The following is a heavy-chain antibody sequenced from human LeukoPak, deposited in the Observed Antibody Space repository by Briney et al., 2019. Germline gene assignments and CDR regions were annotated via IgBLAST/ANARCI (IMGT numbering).Heavy chain of an antibody. CDR3: AKERVTMVRGAFGWFDP. J-gene: IGHJ5*02. D-gene: IGHD3-10*01. CDR1: GFTFSSYG. Sequence: PGGSLRLSCAASGFTFSSYGMHWVRQAPGKGLEWVACIRYDGSNKYYADPVKGRFTISRDNSKNTLNLQMNSLRAEATAVYYCAKERVTMVRGAFGWFDPWGQGTLVTVSS. V-gene: IGHV3-30*02. CDR2: IRYDGSNK.